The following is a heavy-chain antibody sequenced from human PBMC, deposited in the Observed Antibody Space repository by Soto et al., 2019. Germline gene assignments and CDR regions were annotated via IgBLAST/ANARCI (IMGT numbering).Heavy chain of an antibody. Sequence: EVQLVESGGGLVQPGGSLRLSCEASGFTFSSYSMNWVRQAPGKGLEWVSYISSSSSTIYYADSVKGRFTISRDNAKNSLYLQMNSLRDEDTAVYYCARGKYYDFWSGQIDYWGQGTLVTVSS. CDR1: GFTFSSYS. D-gene: IGHD3-3*01. V-gene: IGHV3-48*02. J-gene: IGHJ4*02. CDR3: ARGKYYDFWSGQIDY. CDR2: ISSSSSTI.